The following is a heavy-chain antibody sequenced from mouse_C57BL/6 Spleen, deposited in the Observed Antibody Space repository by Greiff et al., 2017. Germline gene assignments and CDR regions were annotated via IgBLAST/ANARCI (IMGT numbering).Heavy chain of an antibody. CDR1: GFTFSDYG. D-gene: IGHD2-3*01. CDR3: ARIDGYSYYYAMDY. Sequence: DVMLVESGGGLVKPGGSLKLSCAASGFTFSDYGMHWVRQAPEKGLEWVAYISSGSSTIYYADTVKGRFTISRDNAKNTLFLQMTSLRSEDTAMYYCARIDGYSYYYAMDYWGQGTSVTVSS. CDR2: ISSGSSTI. J-gene: IGHJ4*01. V-gene: IGHV5-17*01.